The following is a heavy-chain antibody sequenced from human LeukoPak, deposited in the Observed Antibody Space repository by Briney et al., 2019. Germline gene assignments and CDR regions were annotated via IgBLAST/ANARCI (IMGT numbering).Heavy chain of an antibody. J-gene: IGHJ5*02. CDR3: ARDMGATTIGFDP. V-gene: IGHV4-59*01. D-gene: IGHD1-26*01. CDR2: IYYSGST. Sequence: SETLSLTCTVSGGSISSYYWSWIRQPPGKGLEWIGYIYYSGSTNYNPSLKSRVTISVDTSKNQFSLKLSSVTAADKAVYYCARDMGATTIGFDPWGQGTLVTVSS. CDR1: GGSISSYY.